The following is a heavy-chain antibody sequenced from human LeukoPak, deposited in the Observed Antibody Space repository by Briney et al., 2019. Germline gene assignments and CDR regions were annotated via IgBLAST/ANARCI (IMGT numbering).Heavy chain of an antibody. CDR2: IYYSGST. CDR3: ARVNSGWNDFDY. V-gene: IGHV4-59*12. CDR1: GGSISSYY. D-gene: IGHD1-1*01. J-gene: IGHJ4*02. Sequence: PSETLSLTCTVSGGSISSYYWSWIRQPPGKGLEWIGYIYYSGSTNYNPSLKSRVTISVDTSKNQFSLKLSSVTAADTAVYYCARVNSGWNDFDYWGQGTLVTVSS.